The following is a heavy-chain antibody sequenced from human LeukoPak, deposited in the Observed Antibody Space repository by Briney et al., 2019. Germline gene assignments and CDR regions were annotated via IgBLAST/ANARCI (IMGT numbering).Heavy chain of an antibody. CDR3: TTDIYGDYGLDWFDP. J-gene: IGHJ5*02. CDR1: GFTFSNAW. Sequence: PGGSLRLSCAASGFTFSNAWMSWVRQAPGKGLEWVGRIKSKTDGGTTDYAAPVKGRFTISRDDSKNTLYLQMNSLKTEDTAVYYCTTDIYGDYGLDWFDPWDQGTLVTVSS. CDR2: IKSKTDGGTT. V-gene: IGHV3-15*01. D-gene: IGHD4-17*01.